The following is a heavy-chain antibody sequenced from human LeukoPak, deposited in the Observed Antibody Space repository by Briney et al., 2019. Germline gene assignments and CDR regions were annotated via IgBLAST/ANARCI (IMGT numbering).Heavy chain of an antibody. D-gene: IGHD6-13*01. CDR3: AKEKFSSSWYGIYYYYGMDV. J-gene: IGHJ6*02. V-gene: IGHV3-11*01. Sequence: GGSLRLSCAASGFTFSDYYMSWIRQAPGKGLEWVSYISSSGSTIYYADSVKGRFTISRDNAKNSLYLQMNSLRAEDTALYYCAKEKFSSSWYGIYYYYGMDVWGQGTTVTVSS. CDR1: GFTFSDYY. CDR2: ISSSGSTI.